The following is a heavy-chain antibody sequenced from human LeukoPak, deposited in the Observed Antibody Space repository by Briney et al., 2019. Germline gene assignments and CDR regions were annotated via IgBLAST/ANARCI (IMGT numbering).Heavy chain of an antibody. J-gene: IGHJ6*03. CDR3: TTRGEVTSYYYSYMDV. V-gene: IGHV1-69*13. CDR2: IIPIFGTA. D-gene: IGHD3-3*01. Sequence: GASVKVSCKASGGTFSSYAISWVRQAPGQGLEWMGGIIPIFGTANYAQKFQGRVTITADESTSTAYMELSSLRSEDTAVYYCTTRGEVTSYYYSYMDVWGKGTTVTVSS. CDR1: GGTFSSYA.